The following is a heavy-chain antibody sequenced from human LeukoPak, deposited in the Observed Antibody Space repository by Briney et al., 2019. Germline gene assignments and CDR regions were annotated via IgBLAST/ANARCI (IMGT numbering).Heavy chain of an antibody. D-gene: IGHD5-12*01. CDR2: ISGYNGNT. J-gene: IGHJ4*02. CDR3: ARSSLGTITAGPFDY. V-gene: IGHV1-18*01. CDR1: GYTFINYN. Sequence: GASVKVSCKASGYTFINYNIAWVRQAPGQGLEWMGWISGYNGNTNYAQKLQGRVSMTTDTSTTTAYMELRSLTSDDTALYYCARSSLGTITAGPFDYWGQGTLVTVSS.